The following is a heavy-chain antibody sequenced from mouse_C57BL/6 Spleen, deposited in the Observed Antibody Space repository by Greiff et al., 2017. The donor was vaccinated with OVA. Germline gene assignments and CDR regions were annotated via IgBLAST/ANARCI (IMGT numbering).Heavy chain of an antibody. Sequence: EVQGVESGGGLVKPGGSLKLSCAASGFTFSSYAMSWVRQTPEKRLEWVATISDGGSYTYYPDNVKGRFTISRDNAKNNLYLQMSHLKSEDTAMYYCARDEDYDYGWFAYWGQGTLVTVSA. CDR3: ARDEDYDYGWFAY. D-gene: IGHD2-4*01. J-gene: IGHJ3*01. V-gene: IGHV5-4*01. CDR1: GFTFSSYA. CDR2: ISDGGSYT.